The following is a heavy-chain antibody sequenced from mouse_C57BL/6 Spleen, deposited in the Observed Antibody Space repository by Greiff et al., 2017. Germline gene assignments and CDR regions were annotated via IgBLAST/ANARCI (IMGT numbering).Heavy chain of an antibody. CDR3: ARRCITTVVATGYCDY. Sequence: QVQLQQSGAELARPGASVKLSCKASGYTFTSYGISWVKQRTGQGLEWIGEIYPRSGNTYYNEKFKGKATLTADKSSSTAYMELRSLTSEDSAVYFCARRCITTVVATGYCDYWGQGTTLTVSS. J-gene: IGHJ2*01. CDR2: IYPRSGNT. D-gene: IGHD1-1*01. V-gene: IGHV1-81*01. CDR1: GYTFTSYG.